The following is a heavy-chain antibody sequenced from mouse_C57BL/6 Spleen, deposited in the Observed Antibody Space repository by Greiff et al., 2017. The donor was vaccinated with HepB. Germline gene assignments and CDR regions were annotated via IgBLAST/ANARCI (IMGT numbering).Heavy chain of an antibody. Sequence: VQLQQSGPELVKPGASVKIPCKASGYTFTDYNMDWVKQSHGKSLEWIGDINPNNGGTIYNQKFKGKATLTVDKSSSTAYMELRSLTSEDTAVYYCARPLYYYGSSHWYFDVWGTGTTVTVSS. CDR1: GYTFTDYN. D-gene: IGHD1-1*01. V-gene: IGHV1-18*01. CDR3: ARPLYYYGSSHWYFDV. J-gene: IGHJ1*03. CDR2: INPNNGGT.